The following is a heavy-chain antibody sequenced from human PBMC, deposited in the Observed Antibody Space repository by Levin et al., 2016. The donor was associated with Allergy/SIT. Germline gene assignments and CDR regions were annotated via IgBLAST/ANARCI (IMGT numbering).Heavy chain of an antibody. Sequence: ASVKVSCKASGYTFTSYGISWVRQTPGQGLEWMGWISAYNGNTNYAQKLQGRVTMTTDTSTSTAYMELRSLRSDDTAVYYCARFTVTTQSSAFDIWGQGTMVTVSS. CDR3: ARFTVTTQSSAFDI. V-gene: IGHV1-18*01. D-gene: IGHD4-17*01. CDR1: GYTFTSYG. CDR2: ISAYNGNT. J-gene: IGHJ3*02.